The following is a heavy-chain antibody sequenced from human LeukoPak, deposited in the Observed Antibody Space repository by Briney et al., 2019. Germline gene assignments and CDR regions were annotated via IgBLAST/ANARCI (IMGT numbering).Heavy chain of an antibody. CDR1: GDSISNGVKY. CDR3: ARDQVECTGGTCQSRVGFDF. CDR2: IYHSGRS. J-gene: IGHJ4*02. V-gene: IGHV4-31*03. D-gene: IGHD2-8*02. Sequence: SETLSLTCTVSGDSISNGVKYWSWIRQHPGRGLEWIGYIYHSGRSYYNPSLKSRITMSVDASKNQLSLNLSSVTAADTAVYYCARDQVECTGGTCQSRVGFDFWGQGTLVTVSS.